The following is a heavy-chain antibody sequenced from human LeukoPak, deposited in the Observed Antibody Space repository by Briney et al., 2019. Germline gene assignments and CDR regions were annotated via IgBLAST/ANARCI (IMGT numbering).Heavy chain of an antibody. CDR2: TKTNTGQP. CDR1: RPTFTSYS. D-gene: IGHD2-21*02. CDR3: ARLPAMGSSYCGGDCYQDAFDI. V-gene: IGHV7-4-1*02. Sequence: SVKVSCNLSRPTFTSYSMNCVRQPAGQWLEWMGWTKTNTGQPTYTHGFTGRPVFCLHPSVSPAYMQINSLKTKDTGVAYCARLPAMGSSYCGGDCYQDAFDIWGQGTMVSVSS. J-gene: IGHJ3*02.